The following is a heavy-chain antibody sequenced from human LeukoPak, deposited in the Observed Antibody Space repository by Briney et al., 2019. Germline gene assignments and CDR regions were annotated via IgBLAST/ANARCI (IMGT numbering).Heavy chain of an antibody. V-gene: IGHV4-4*07. CDR2: IYTCWST. CDR3: ARDGRDGYNSPPFHY. CDR1: GGSISSYY. Sequence: AETLSLICSVSGGSISSYYWSWIRQPAGKGLECIGRIYTCWSTNYNPSLKSRVTMSVDPSKNHFYLNLSSVTAAATAVYHCARDGRDGYNSPPFHYWGQGTLVTVSS. D-gene: IGHD5-24*01. J-gene: IGHJ4*02.